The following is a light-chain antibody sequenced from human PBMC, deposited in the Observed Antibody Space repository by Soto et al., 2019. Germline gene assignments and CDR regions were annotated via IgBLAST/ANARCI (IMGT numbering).Light chain of an antibody. Sequence: VVLTHPPGTLSLSPGEGISLSCRASQTVRKNFSARDQQKPGQAPRLLLYAASGTATGMPARFRRRASGTSFALTISKLEPADFAVYNCQHYGTTLWTCGQG. CDR1: QTVRKNF. J-gene: IGKJ1*01. CDR2: AAS. CDR3: QHYGTTLWT. V-gene: IGKV3-20*01.